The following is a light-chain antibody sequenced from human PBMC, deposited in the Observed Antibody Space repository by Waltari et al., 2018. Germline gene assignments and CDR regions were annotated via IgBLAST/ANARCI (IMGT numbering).Light chain of an antibody. Sequence: ETVMTQSPATLSVSPGERATLSFRASQGVSIKFAWYQLKPGQPPRLLIYDAATRATGIPARFSGSGSGTEFTLTISNLQSEDFAIYYCQQYSNWPPGTFGQGTKVEVK. CDR1: QGVSIK. CDR3: QQYSNWPPGT. J-gene: IGKJ1*01. CDR2: DAA. V-gene: IGKV3-15*01.